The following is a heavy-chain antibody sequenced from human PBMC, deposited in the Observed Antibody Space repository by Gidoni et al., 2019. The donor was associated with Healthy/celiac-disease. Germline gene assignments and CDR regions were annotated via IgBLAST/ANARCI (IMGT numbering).Heavy chain of an antibody. CDR3: ARDLPDIVVVPAAIFWFDP. CDR2: IKQDGSEK. CDR1: GFTFSSYW. V-gene: IGHV3-7*01. Sequence: EVQLVESGGGLVQPGGSLRLSCAASGFTFSSYWMSWVRQAPGKGLEWVANIKQDGSEKYYVDSVKGRFTISRDNAKNSLYLQMNSLRAEDTAVYYCARDLPDIVVVPAAIFWFDPWGQGTLVTVSS. D-gene: IGHD2-2*01. J-gene: IGHJ5*02.